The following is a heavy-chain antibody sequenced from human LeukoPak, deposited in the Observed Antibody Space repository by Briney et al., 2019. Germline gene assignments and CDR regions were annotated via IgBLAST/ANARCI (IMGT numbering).Heavy chain of an antibody. CDR2: INHSGRT. J-gene: IGHJ4*02. V-gene: IGHV4-34*01. D-gene: IGHD3-10*01. CDR3: ARQGSYLGDY. CDR1: GGSFSGYY. Sequence: SETLSLTCAVYGGSFSGYYWSWIRQPPGKGLEWIGEINHSGRTNYNPSLKSRLTISVDTSKNQFSLKLSSVTAADTAVYYCARQGSYLGDYWGQGTLVTVSS.